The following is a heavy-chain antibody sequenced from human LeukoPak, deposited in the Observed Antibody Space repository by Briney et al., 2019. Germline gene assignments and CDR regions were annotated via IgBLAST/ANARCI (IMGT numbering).Heavy chain of an antibody. CDR3: ARGAATTAGKKTVAFDI. V-gene: IGHV3-64*01. Sequence: PGGSLRLSCAASGFSFRSYAMHWVRQAPGKGLEYVSAISSNGGSTYYANSVKGRFTISRDNSKNTLYLQMGSLRAEDMAVYYCARGAATTAGKKTVAFDIWGQGTMVTVSS. J-gene: IGHJ3*02. D-gene: IGHD4-17*01. CDR1: GFSFRSYA. CDR2: ISSNGGST.